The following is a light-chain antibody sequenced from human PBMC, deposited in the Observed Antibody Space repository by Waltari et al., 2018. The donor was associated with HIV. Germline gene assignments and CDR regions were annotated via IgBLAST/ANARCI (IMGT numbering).Light chain of an antibody. CDR2: RIS. CDR3: QHYGLSPIT. J-gene: IGKJ5*01. V-gene: IGKV3-20*01. Sequence: EIVLTQSPGTLSLSPGERATLSCRASESVTTSHLAWYQQKPGQAPRLLIYRISSSAAGIPDRFSGSVSGADFTLTISSLEPEDFAVYYCQHYGLSPITFGQGTRLEIK. CDR1: ESVTTSH.